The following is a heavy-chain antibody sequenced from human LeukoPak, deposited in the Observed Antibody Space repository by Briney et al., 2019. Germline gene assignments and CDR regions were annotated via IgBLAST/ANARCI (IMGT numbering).Heavy chain of an antibody. V-gene: IGHV3-7*01. Sequence: GGSLRLSCAASGFTFSSYWMSWVRQAPGKGLEWVANINQAGSEKYYVDSVKGRFTISRDNAKNSLFLQMNSLTAEDTALYCGTRDECSRISCYNNWFDPWGQGTLVTVSS. CDR3: TRDECSRISCYNNWFDP. J-gene: IGHJ5*02. CDR1: GFTFSSYW. D-gene: IGHD2-2*02. CDR2: INQAGSEK.